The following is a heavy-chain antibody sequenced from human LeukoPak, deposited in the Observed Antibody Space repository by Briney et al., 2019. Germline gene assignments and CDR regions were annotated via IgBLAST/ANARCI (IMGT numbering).Heavy chain of an antibody. Sequence: SETLSLTCAVSGGSISSSNWWSWVRQPPGKGLEWIGEIYHSGSTNYNPSLKSRVTISVDKSKNQFSLKLSSVTAADTAVYYRARWLAQKDIVVVPAAIHDAFDIWGQGTMVTVSS. J-gene: IGHJ3*02. V-gene: IGHV4-4*02. CDR2: IYHSGST. D-gene: IGHD2-2*01. CDR3: ARWLAQKDIVVVPAAIHDAFDI. CDR1: GGSISSSNW.